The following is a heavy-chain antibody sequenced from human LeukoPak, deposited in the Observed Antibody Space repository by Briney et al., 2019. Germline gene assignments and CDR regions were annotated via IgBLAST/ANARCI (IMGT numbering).Heavy chain of an antibody. V-gene: IGHV3-48*01. J-gene: IGHJ6*03. Sequence: PGGSLRLSCAASGFTFSSYSMNWVRQAPGKGLEWVSYISSSSSTIYYADSVKGRFTISRDNAKNSLYLQMNSLRAEDTAVYYCARAMIVNYPPRGYMDVWGKGTTVTVSS. CDR1: GFTFSSYS. D-gene: IGHD3-22*01. CDR2: ISSSSSTI. CDR3: ARAMIVNYPPRGYMDV.